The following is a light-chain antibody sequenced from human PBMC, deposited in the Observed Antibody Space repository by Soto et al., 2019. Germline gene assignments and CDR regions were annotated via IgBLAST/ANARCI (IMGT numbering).Light chain of an antibody. V-gene: IGKV3-20*01. J-gene: IGKJ1*01. Sequence: EIVMTQSPVTLSVSPGERATLSCRASQSVRSNLAWYQQKPGQAPRLLIYGASSRATGIPDRFSGSGSGTDFTLTISRLEPEDFAMYYCQQYGSSSGWTFGQGTKVDIK. CDR2: GAS. CDR3: QQYGSSSGWT. CDR1: QSVRSN.